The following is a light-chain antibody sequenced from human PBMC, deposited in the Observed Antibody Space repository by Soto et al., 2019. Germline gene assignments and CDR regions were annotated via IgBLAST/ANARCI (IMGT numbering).Light chain of an antibody. V-gene: IGLV2-11*01. CDR1: SSDVGGYNY. J-gene: IGLJ1*01. CDR3: CSYAGSYPTLYV. Sequence: QSALTQPRSVSGSPGQPVTISCTGTSSDVGGYNYVSWYQQHPGKAPKLMIYDVSKRPSGVPDRFSGSKSGNTASLTISGLQAEDEADYYCCSYAGSYPTLYVFGTGTKVTLL. CDR2: DVS.